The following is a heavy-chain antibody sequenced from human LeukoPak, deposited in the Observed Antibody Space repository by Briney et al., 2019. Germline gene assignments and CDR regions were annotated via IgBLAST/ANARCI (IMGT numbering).Heavy chain of an antibody. Sequence: SGGSLRLSCAASGFTFSSYGMHWVRQAPGKGLEWVAVIWYDGSNKYYADSVKGRFTISRDNSKNTLYLQMNSLRAEDTAVYYCARDPTIEGWFDPWGQGTLVTVSS. J-gene: IGHJ5*02. V-gene: IGHV3-33*01. D-gene: IGHD3-9*01. CDR3: ARDPTIEGWFDP. CDR1: GFTFSSYG. CDR2: IWYDGSNK.